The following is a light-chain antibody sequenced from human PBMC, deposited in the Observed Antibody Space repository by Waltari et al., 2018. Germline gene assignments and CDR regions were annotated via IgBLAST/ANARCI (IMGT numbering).Light chain of an antibody. CDR2: GAS. CDR1: QSVRRN. V-gene: IGKV3-15*01. J-gene: IGKJ2*01. CDR3: QQYNNWPFYT. Sequence: EILMTQSQATLSVSPGERATLSCRASQSVRRNLAWYQQKPGQAPRLLIFGASTRATGIPARFSGSGSETEFTLTISSLQSEDFAVYYCQQYNNWPFYTFGQGTKVDIK.